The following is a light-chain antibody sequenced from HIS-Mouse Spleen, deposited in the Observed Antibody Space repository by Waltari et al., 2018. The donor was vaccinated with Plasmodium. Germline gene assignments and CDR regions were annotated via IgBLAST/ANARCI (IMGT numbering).Light chain of an antibody. Sequence: SYELTQPPSVSVSPGQTASITCSGDKLGDKYACWYQKKPGQSPVLVIYQDSKRPSGIPERFSGSNSGNTATLTISGTQAMEEADYYCQAWDSSTVVFGGGTLLTVL. J-gene: IGLJ2*01. CDR2: QDS. CDR3: QAWDSSTVV. CDR1: KLGDKY. V-gene: IGLV3-1*01.